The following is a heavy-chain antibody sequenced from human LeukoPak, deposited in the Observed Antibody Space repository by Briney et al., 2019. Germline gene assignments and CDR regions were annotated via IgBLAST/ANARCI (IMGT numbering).Heavy chain of an antibody. CDR3: ARGRVGATFSDY. CDR2: INSDGSST. J-gene: IGHJ4*02. V-gene: IGHV3-74*01. CDR1: GFTFSTYW. Sequence: PGGSLRLSCAASGFTFSTYWMHWVRQAPGKGLVRVSRINSDGSSTTYADSVKGRFTISRDNAKNTLYLQINSLRAEDTAVYYCARGRVGATFSDYWGQGTLVTVSS. D-gene: IGHD1-26*01.